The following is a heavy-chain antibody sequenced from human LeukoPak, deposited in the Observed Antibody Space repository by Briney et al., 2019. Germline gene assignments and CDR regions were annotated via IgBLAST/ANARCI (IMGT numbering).Heavy chain of an antibody. D-gene: IGHD3-22*01. Sequence: PGGSLRLSCAASGFTFSSYAMSRVRQAPGKGLEWVSAISGSGGSTYYADSVKGRFTISRDNSKNTLYLQMNSLRAEDTAVYYCAKSIYYDSSGISNDYWGQGTLVTVSS. CDR2: ISGSGGST. V-gene: IGHV3-23*01. J-gene: IGHJ4*02. CDR3: AKSIYYDSSGISNDY. CDR1: GFTFSSYA.